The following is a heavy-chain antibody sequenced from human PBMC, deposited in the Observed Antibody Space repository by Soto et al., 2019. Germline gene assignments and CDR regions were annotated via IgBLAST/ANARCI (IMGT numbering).Heavy chain of an antibody. CDR2: LIDDGYFQ. CDR1: GFIFSDYA. D-gene: IGHD3-10*01. V-gene: IGHV3-30-3*01. J-gene: IGHJ6*01. Sequence: QVQLVDSGGGVVQPERSLRLSCRASGFIFSDYAIHWVRQAPGRGLEWVAVLIDDGYFQYYADSVKGRFTISSDKSNNTVYLHMGSLRVDDTAVYYCSRELGRSYSYGMDVWGQGTTVIVSS. CDR3: SRELGRSYSYGMDV.